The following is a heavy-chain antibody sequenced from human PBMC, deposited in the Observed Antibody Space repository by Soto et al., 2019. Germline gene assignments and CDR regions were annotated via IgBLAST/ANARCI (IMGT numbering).Heavy chain of an antibody. Sequence: SETLSLTCAVYGGPFSGYYWSWIRQPPGKGLEWIGEINHSGSTNYNPSLKSRVTISVDTSKNQFSLKLSSVTAADTAVYYCASKYSNLPGYYYYYGMDVWGQGTTVTVSS. CDR1: GGPFSGYY. V-gene: IGHV4-34*01. CDR3: ASKYSNLPGYYYYYGMDV. J-gene: IGHJ6*02. CDR2: INHSGST. D-gene: IGHD4-4*01.